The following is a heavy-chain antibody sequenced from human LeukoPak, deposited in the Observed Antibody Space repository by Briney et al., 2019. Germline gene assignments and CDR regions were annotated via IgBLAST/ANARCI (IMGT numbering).Heavy chain of an antibody. Sequence: ASVKVSCKASGYTFTSYGISWVRQAPGQGLEWMGWISAYNGNTNYAQKLQGRVTMTTDTSTSTAYMELRSLRSDDTAVYYCARDPNPYYDFWSGYPTLGYWGQGTLVTVSS. D-gene: IGHD3-3*01. CDR1: GYTFTSYG. V-gene: IGHV1-18*01. CDR3: ARDPNPYYDFWSGYPTLGY. CDR2: ISAYNGNT. J-gene: IGHJ4*02.